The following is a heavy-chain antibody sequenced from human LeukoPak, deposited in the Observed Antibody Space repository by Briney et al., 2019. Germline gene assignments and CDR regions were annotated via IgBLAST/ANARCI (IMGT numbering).Heavy chain of an antibody. J-gene: IGHJ5*02. Sequence: GGSLRLSCAASGFAFNNYAMSWVRQAPGRGLEWVSSIGGSGGSTYYADSVRGRFTMSRDNSKNTLYLQMNSLRAEDTAVYYCAIWFGELSGSWGQGTLVTVSA. CDR2: IGGSGGST. D-gene: IGHD3-10*01. CDR1: GFAFNNYA. V-gene: IGHV3-23*01. CDR3: AIWFGELSGS.